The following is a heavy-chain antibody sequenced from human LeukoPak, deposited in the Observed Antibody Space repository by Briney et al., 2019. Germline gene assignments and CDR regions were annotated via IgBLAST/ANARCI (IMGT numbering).Heavy chain of an antibody. D-gene: IGHD3-10*01. CDR2: ISTHNGNT. J-gene: IGHJ4*02. CDR3: AREETYGSGSPPDY. CDR1: GYTFSSYG. V-gene: IGHV1-18*01. Sequence: ASVKVSCKASGYTFSSYGISWVRQAPGQGLEWMGWISTHNGNTNYAQKVQGRVTMTTDTSTGTAYMELRSLRSDDTALYYCAREETYGSGSPPDYWGQGTLVTVSS.